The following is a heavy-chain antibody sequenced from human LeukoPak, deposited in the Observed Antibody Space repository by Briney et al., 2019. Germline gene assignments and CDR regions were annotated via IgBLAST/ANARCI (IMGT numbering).Heavy chain of an antibody. D-gene: IGHD6-13*01. CDR2: IRYDGSNK. V-gene: IGHV3-30*02. CDR1: GFTFSSYG. Sequence: PGGSLRLSCAASGFTFSSYGMHWVRQAPGKGLEWVAFIRYDGSNKYYADSVKGRFTISRDNSKNTLYLQMNSLRAEDTAVYYCAKGYGYSSSWYLDVWGQGTTVTVSS. J-gene: IGHJ6*02. CDR3: AKGYGYSSSWYLDV.